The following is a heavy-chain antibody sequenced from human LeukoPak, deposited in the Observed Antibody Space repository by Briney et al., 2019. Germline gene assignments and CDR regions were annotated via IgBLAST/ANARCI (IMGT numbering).Heavy chain of an antibody. Sequence: PGGSLRLSCAASGFTFSSYGMHWVRQAPGKGLEWVAVIWYDGSNKYYADSVKGRFTISRDNSKNTLYLQMNSLRAEDTAVYYCAKADSYYYDSSGYYSWGQGTLVTVSS. D-gene: IGHD3-22*01. CDR1: GFTFSSYG. V-gene: IGHV3-33*06. CDR2: IWYDGSNK. CDR3: AKADSYYYDSSGYYS. J-gene: IGHJ4*02.